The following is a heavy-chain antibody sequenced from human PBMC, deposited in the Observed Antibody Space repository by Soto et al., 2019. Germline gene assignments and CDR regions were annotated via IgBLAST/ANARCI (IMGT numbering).Heavy chain of an antibody. CDR2: IYYSGST. V-gene: IGHV4-39*01. CDR1: GGSISSSSYY. J-gene: IGHJ4*02. Sequence: QLQLQESGPGLVKPSETLSLTCTVSGGSISSSSYYWGWIRQPPGKGLEWIASIYYSGSTYYNPSLKSRVTISVDTSNNQFALKVSSVTAADTAVYYCARLWGYWGQGTLVTVSS. D-gene: IGHD3-10*01. CDR3: ARLWGY.